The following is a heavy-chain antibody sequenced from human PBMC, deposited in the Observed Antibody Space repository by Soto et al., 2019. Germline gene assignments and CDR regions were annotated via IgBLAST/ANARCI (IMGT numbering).Heavy chain of an antibody. CDR1: GYSFTTYL. CDR3: AREAPSIAARARYYYYYMDV. Sequence: PGGSLKVSGMGSGYSFTTYLIGWVRQMPGKGLEWMGIIYPGDSDTRYSPSIQGQVTISADKSISTAYLQWSSLKASDTAMYYCAREAPSIAARARYYYYYMDVWGKGTTVTVSS. D-gene: IGHD6-6*01. J-gene: IGHJ6*03. CDR2: IYPGDSDT. V-gene: IGHV5-51*01.